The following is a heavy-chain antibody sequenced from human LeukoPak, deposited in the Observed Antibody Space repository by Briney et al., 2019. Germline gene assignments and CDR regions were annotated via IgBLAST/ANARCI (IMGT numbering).Heavy chain of an antibody. CDR2: IYYSGSS. V-gene: IGHV4-59*01. CDR3: ARDYDY. CDR1: GGSISSYY. J-gene: IGHJ4*02. Sequence: SETLSLTCTVSGGSISSYYWSWIRQPPGKGLEWIGYIYYSGSSNYNPSLKSRVTISVDTSKNQFSLKLSSVTAADTAVYYCARDYDYWGQGTLVTVSS.